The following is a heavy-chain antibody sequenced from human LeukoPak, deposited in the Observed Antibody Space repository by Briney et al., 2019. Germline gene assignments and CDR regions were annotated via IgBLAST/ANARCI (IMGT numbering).Heavy chain of an antibody. CDR2: IYYSGST. Sequence: SETLSLTCTVSGGSISSCYWSWIRQPPGKGLEWIGSIYYSGSTYYNPSLKSRVTISVDTSKNQFSLKLSSVTAADTAVYYCARDAYYYGSGSYYPFDYWGQGTLVTVSS. D-gene: IGHD3-10*01. V-gene: IGHV4-59*12. CDR3: ARDAYYYGSGSYYPFDY. J-gene: IGHJ4*02. CDR1: GGSISSCY.